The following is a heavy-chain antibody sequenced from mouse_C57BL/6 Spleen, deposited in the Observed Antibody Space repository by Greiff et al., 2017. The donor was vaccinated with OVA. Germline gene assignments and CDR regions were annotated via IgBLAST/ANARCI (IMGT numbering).Heavy chain of an antibody. CDR3: AREGVGTWFAY. V-gene: IGHV5-4*01. D-gene: IGHD1-1*02. J-gene: IGHJ3*01. Sequence: EVMLVESGGGLVKPGGSLKLSCAASGFTFSSYAMSWVRQTPEKRLEWVATISDGGSYTYYPDNVKGRFTISRDNAKNNLYLQMSHLKSEDTAMYYCAREGVGTWFAYWGQGTLVTVSA. CDR2: ISDGGSYT. CDR1: GFTFSSYA.